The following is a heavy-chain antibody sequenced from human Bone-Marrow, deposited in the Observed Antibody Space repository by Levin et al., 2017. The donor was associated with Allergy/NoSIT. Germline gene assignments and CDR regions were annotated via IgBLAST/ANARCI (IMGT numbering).Heavy chain of an antibody. CDR3: VREASRYYFDY. J-gene: IGHJ4*02. CDR2: VNRDGTTT. CDR1: GFSFNNYW. Sequence: GGSLRLSCVASGFSFNNYWMHWVRQAPGKGLVWVSRVNRDGTTTKYADFVKGRFTIFRDNAKNTLYLQIDSLRADDTAHYYCVREASRYYFDYWGQGAPVTVSS. V-gene: IGHV3-74*01.